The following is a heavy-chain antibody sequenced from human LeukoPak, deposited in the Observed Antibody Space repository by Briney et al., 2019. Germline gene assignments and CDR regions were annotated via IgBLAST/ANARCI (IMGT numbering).Heavy chain of an antibody. Sequence: PGGSLRLSCAASGFTFSSYGMSWVRQAPGKGLEWVSAISGSGGSTYYAHSVKGRFRISRDSSKNILYLQMNSLRAEDTAVYYCAKDRCSNGIGCYYYYMDVWGKGTTVTISS. J-gene: IGHJ6*03. CDR3: AKDRCSNGIGCYYYYMDV. D-gene: IGHD2-8*01. CDR1: GFTFSSYG. V-gene: IGHV3-23*01. CDR2: ISGSGGST.